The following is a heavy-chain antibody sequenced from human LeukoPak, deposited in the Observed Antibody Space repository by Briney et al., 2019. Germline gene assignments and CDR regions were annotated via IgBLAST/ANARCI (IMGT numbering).Heavy chain of an antibody. Sequence: GGSLRHFCPASGFSFSSYYVNWVRQAPGKGLEWVSCISSSSTYIYYADSVRCRFAISRDNAKDTLFLQMNSLRAEDTAVYSCAKGDWGSFEVWGQGTMGTVSS. CDR2: ISSSSTYI. V-gene: IGHV3-21*04. D-gene: IGHD3/OR15-3a*01. CDR1: GFSFSSYY. J-gene: IGHJ3*01. CDR3: AKGDWGSFEV.